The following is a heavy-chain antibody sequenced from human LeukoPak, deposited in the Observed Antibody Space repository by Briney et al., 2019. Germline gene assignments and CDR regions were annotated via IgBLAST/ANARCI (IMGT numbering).Heavy chain of an antibody. CDR2: IKQGSSEK. J-gene: IGHJ4*02. Sequence: GGSLRLSCAASGFTFSSYWMSWVRQAPGKGLEWVANIKQGSSEKYYVDSVKGRFTISRDDAKNSLYLKMNSLRAEDTAVYYCASHSTGWNLGYWGQGTLVTVSS. V-gene: IGHV3-7*02. CDR1: GFTFSSYW. CDR3: ASHSTGWNLGY. D-gene: IGHD6-19*01.